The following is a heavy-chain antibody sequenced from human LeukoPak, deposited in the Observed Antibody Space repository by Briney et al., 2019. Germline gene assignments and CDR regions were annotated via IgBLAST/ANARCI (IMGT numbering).Heavy chain of an antibody. D-gene: IGHD5-18*01. CDR3: ARGRIQLWYPIDY. CDR2: ISSNGGST. V-gene: IGHV3-64*04. J-gene: IGHJ4*02. Sequence: GGSLRLSCSASGFTFSSYAMDWVRQAPGKGLEYVSGISSNGGSTYYAGSVKGRFTISRDSSKNMLYLHMNSLRAEDTAVYYCARGRIQLWYPIDYWGQGTLVTVSS. CDR1: GFTFSSYA.